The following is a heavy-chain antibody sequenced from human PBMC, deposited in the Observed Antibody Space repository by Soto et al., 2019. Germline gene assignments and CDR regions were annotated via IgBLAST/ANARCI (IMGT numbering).Heavy chain of an antibody. Sequence: GGSLRLSCAASGFTFSSYGMHWVRQAPGKGLEWVAVTWYDGLNKYYAESVKGRFTISRDNSKNTMYLQMNRLRAEDTAVYYCARDFANYQYGMDVWGQGTTVTVSS. J-gene: IGHJ6*02. CDR3: ARDFANYQYGMDV. CDR1: GFTFSSYG. V-gene: IGHV3-33*01. CDR2: TWYDGLNK. D-gene: IGHD3-3*01.